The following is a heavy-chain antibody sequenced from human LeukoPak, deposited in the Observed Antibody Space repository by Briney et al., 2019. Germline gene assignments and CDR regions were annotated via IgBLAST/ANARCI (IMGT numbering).Heavy chain of an antibody. CDR3: ARDRDYGSGSYYNGPFDY. CDR1: GYTFTSYA. D-gene: IGHD3-10*01. J-gene: IGHJ4*02. V-gene: IGHV1-3*01. CDR2: INAGNGNT. Sequence: GASVKVSCKASGYTFTSYAMHWVRQAPGQRLEWTGWINAGNGNTKYSQKFQGRVTITRDTSASTAYMELSSLRSEDTAVYYCARDRDYGSGSYYNGPFDYWGQGTLVTVSS.